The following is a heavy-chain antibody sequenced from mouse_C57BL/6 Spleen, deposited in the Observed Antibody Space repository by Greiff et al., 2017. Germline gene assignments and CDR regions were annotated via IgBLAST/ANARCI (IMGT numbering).Heavy chain of an antibody. V-gene: IGHV5-9*01. CDR1: GFTFSSYT. Sequence: EVLLVESGGGLVKPGGSLKLSCAASGFTFSSYTMSWVRQTPEKRLEWVATISGGGGNTYYPDSVKGRFTISRDNAKNALYLQMSSLRSEDTAFYYCASEVYGSTYYFDDWGQGTTLTVSS. CDR3: ASEVYGSTYYFDD. J-gene: IGHJ2*01. D-gene: IGHD1-1*01. CDR2: ISGGGGNT.